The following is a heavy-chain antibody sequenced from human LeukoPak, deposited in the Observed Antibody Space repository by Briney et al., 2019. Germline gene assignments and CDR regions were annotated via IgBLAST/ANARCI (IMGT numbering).Heavy chain of an antibody. CDR1: GYTFTGYY. D-gene: IGHD3-9*01. CDR3: ARGEAGADWY. Sequence: GASVKVSCKASGYTFTGYYMHWVRQAPGQGLEWMGWINPNSGGTNYAEKFQGRVTMTRDTSISTAYMEVSRLRSDDTALYYCARGEAGADWYWGQGTLVTVSS. J-gene: IGHJ4*02. CDR2: INPNSGGT. V-gene: IGHV1-2*02.